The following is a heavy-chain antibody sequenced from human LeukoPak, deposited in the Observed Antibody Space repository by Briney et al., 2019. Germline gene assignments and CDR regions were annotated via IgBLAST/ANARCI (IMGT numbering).Heavy chain of an antibody. V-gene: IGHV3-23*01. CDR2: ISGSGGST. CDR3: AKEIGYCSSTSCSY. Sequence: GGSLRLSCAASGFTFSSYAMSWVRQAPGKGLEWVSAISGSGGSTYYADSVKGRFTISRDNPKNTLYLQMNSLRAEDTAVYYCAKEIGYCSSTSCSYWGQGTLVTVSS. D-gene: IGHD2-2*01. CDR1: GFTFSSYA. J-gene: IGHJ4*02.